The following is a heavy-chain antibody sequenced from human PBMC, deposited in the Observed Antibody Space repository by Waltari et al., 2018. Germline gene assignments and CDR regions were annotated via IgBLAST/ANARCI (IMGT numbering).Heavy chain of an antibody. CDR3: ARGEVLEHRWYFDL. V-gene: IGHV4-4*07. D-gene: IGHD1-1*01. J-gene: IGHJ2*01. CDR2: IATSGST. CDR1: GGSISSYH. Sequence: QVQLQESGPGLVKPSETLSLTCTVSGGSISSYHWSWIRQPAGKGLDWIGRIATSGSTNLHPSLRSRVTRSVDTSKNHFSLKLSSVTAADTAVYYCARGEVLEHRWYFDLWGRGTLVTVSS.